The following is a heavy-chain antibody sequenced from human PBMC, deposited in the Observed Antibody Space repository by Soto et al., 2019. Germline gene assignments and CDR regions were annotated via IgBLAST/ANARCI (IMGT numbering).Heavy chain of an antibody. CDR2: ISGDGINT. CDR1: GFNSGFFG. V-gene: IGHV3-30*03. CDR3: ATGKLSFDFDS. D-gene: IGHD1-1*01. J-gene: IGHJ4*02. Sequence: QIQLVESGGDVVQPGKSLRLSCAASGFNSGFFGMHWVRQAPGKGLEWVAFISGDGINTQYADSVRGRFTLSRDYSRKPMYLQMDSLRDADTALYYCATGKLSFDFDSWGLGTLVTVSS.